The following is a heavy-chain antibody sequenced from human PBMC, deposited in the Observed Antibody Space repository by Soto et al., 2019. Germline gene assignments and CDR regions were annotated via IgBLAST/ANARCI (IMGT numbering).Heavy chain of an antibody. CDR2: INHSGST. D-gene: IGHD6-13*01. CDR3: ARGNPHYSSSWFPH. V-gene: IGHV4-34*01. Sequence: PSETLSLTCAVYGGSFSGYYCSWIRQPPGKGLEWIGEINHSGSTNYNPSLKSRVTISVDTSKNQFSLKLSSVTAADTAVYYCARGNPHYSSSWFPHWGQGTTVTVSS. J-gene: IGHJ6*02. CDR1: GGSFSGYY.